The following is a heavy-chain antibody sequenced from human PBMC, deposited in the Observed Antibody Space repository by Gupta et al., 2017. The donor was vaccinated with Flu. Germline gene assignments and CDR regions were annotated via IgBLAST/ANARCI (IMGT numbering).Heavy chain of an antibody. V-gene: IGHV4-39*01. CDR1: GGPISSISYY. CDR2: IYYSGST. CDR3: ARHDVVVVPAAMRVALNWFDP. J-gene: IGHJ5*02. D-gene: IGHD2-2*01. Sequence: QLQLQESGPGLVKPSETLSLTCPVSGGPISSISYYWGWIRQPPGKGLEWIGSIYYSGSTYYNPSLKSRVTISVDTSKNQFSLKLSSVTAADTAVYYFARHDVVVVPAAMRVALNWFDPWGQGTLVTVSS.